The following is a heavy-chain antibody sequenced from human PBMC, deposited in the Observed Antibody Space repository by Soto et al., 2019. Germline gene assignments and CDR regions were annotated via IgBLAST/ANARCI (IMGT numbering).Heavy chain of an antibody. CDR2: IDASGGYT. CDR3: AKEPTSQGLFDI. V-gene: IGHV3-23*01. J-gene: IGHJ3*02. Sequence: GGSLRLSCAASGFTFTDYAMSWVRQAPGKGLEWVSLIDASGGYTYYADSVKGRFTISRDNSRNTLYLQMNSLRAEDTAVYYCAKEPTSQGLFDIWGQGTMVTVSS. CDR1: GFTFTDYA.